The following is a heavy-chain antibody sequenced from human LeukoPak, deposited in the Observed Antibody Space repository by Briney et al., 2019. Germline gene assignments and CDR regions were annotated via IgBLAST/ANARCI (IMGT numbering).Heavy chain of an antibody. CDR2: ISGSGGST. V-gene: IGHV3-23*01. D-gene: IGHD5-18*01. Sequence: PGGSLRLSCAASGFTFSSYAMSWVRQAPGKGLEWVSAISGSGGSTYYADSVKGRFTISRDNSKNTPYLQMNSLRAEDTAVYYCAKDSGYSYGFRFNWFDPWGQGTLVTASS. J-gene: IGHJ5*02. CDR3: AKDSGYSYGFRFNWFDP. CDR1: GFTFSSYA.